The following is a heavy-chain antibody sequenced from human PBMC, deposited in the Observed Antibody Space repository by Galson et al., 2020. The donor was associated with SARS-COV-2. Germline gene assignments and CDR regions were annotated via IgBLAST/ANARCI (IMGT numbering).Heavy chain of an antibody. Sequence: GESLKISCEASGFKFSSYSMHWVRQAPGKGLEWVAMISFDGSRKFYAESVKGRFTISRDNAKNTLYLQMNSLRLENSAVYFCARDGENYHGPSVDYFYYYMDFWGKGTTVTVSS. D-gene: IGHD3-10*01. J-gene: IGHJ6*03. CDR1: GFKFSSYS. CDR2: ISFDGSRK. CDR3: ARDGENYHGPSVDYFYYYMDF. V-gene: IGHV3-30*01.